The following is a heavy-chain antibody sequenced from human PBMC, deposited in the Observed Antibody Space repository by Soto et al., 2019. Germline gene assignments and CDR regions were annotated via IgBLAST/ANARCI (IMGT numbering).Heavy chain of an antibody. CDR3: ARDLTAYYDFWSGYPALYYYYYGMDV. V-gene: IGHV6-1*01. Sequence: SQTLSLTCAISGDSVSSNSAAWNWIRQSPSRGLEWLGRTYYRSKWDNDYAVSVKSRITINPDTSKNQFSLQLNSVTPEDTAVYYCARDLTAYYDFWSGYPALYYYYYGMDVWGQGTTVTVSS. CDR1: GDSVSSNSAA. CDR2: TYYRSKWDN. D-gene: IGHD3-3*01. J-gene: IGHJ6*02.